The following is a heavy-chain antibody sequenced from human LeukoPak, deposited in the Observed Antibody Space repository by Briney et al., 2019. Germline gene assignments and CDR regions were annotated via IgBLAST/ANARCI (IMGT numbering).Heavy chain of an antibody. D-gene: IGHD3-3*01. CDR3: ARYDFWSPRGCFDY. V-gene: IGHV4-34*01. CDR2: INHSGST. Sequence: SETLSLTCAVYGGSFSGYYRSWIRQPPVKGLEWIGEINHSGSTNYNPSLKSRVTISVDTSKNQFSLKLSSVTAADTAVYYCARYDFWSPRGCFDYWGQGTLVTVSS. CDR1: GGSFSGYY. J-gene: IGHJ4*02.